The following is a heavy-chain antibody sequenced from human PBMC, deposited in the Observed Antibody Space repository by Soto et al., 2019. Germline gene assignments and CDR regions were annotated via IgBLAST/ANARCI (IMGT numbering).Heavy chain of an antibody. D-gene: IGHD3-22*01. CDR1: GFTFSNAW. CDR3: TIPRGPMIRP. CDR2: IKSKTDGGTT. V-gene: IGHV3-15*01. J-gene: IGHJ5*02. Sequence: GGSLGLSCTASGFTFSNAWMTWVRQAPGKGLEWVGRIKSKTDGGTTDYAAPVKGRFTISRDDSKNTMYLQMNSLKTEDTAVYYCTIPRGPMIRPWGQGTLVTVSS.